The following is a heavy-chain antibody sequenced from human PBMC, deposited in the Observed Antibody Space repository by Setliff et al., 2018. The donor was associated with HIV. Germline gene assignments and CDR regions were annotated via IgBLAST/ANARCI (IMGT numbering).Heavy chain of an antibody. D-gene: IGHD3-3*01. CDR2: ILYSGIT. CDR1: GGSFTSRSYY. V-gene: IGHV4-39*01. CDR3: GRSKTFCDFWGGYYTHGGFKI. Sequence: SETLSLTCTVSGGSFTSRSYYWGWIRQPPGKGLEWMGSILYSGITYYNPSLKSRVTISVDTSKNQFSLNLTSVTAADTAVYYCGRSKTFCDFWGGYYTHGGFKIWVLGTTVTV. J-gene: IGHJ3*02.